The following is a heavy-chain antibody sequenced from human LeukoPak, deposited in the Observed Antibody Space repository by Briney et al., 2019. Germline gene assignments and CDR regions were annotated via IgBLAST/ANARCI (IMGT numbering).Heavy chain of an antibody. V-gene: IGHV3-30*02. Sequence: PGGSLRLSCAASGFTVSSNYMSWVRQAPGKGLEWVAFIRYDGNKIYYADIVKGRFTISRDNSRDTLYLQMNGLTADDTAFYYCAKELVDPPIMFNPWGQGTLVTVSS. D-gene: IGHD2-15*01. CDR2: IRYDGNKI. J-gene: IGHJ5*02. CDR3: AKELVDPPIMFNP. CDR1: GFTVSSNY.